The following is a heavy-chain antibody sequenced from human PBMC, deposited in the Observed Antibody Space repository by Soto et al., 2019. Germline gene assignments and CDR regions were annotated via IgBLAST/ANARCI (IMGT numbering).Heavy chain of an antibody. D-gene: IGHD3-22*01. V-gene: IGHV3-53*01. Sequence: EVQLVESGGGLIQPGGSLRLSCAASGFTFSSNDMNWVRQAPGKGLEWVSLIYSGGSTYYADSVKGRFTISRDNSKNTLYLQMSSRRAEETAVYDCATRPLLPGAPWGQGTMVTVSS. CDR3: ATRPLLPGAP. CDR2: IYSGGST. J-gene: IGHJ3*01. CDR1: GFTFSSND.